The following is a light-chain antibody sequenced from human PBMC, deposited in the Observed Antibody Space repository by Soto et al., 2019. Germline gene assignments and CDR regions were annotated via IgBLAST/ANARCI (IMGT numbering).Light chain of an antibody. CDR3: AAWDTRLSAVI. CDR2: DND. V-gene: IGLV1-51*01. CDR1: RSNIGSSV. J-gene: IGLJ2*01. Sequence: QSVLTQPPSVSAAPGQKVTILCSGDRSNIGSSVVSWYQQVPGTAPKLLIFDNDKRHSEISDRFSASKSGASASLDITGLQTGDEADYHCAAWDTRLSAVIFGGGTKLTVL.